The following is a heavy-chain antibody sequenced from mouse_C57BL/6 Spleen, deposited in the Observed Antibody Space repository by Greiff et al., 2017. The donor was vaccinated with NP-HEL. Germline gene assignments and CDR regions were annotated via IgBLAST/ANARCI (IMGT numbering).Heavy chain of an antibody. J-gene: IGHJ4*01. D-gene: IGHD1-1*01. CDR1: GFTFSSYA. Sequence: EVKLVESGGGLVKPGGSLKLSCAASGFTFSSYAMSWVRQTPEKRLEWVATISDGGSYTYYPDNVKGRFTLSRDNAKNNLYLQMSHLKSEDTAMYYCAREAHYYGSSLYYYAMDYWGQGTSVTVSS. CDR3: AREAHYYGSSLYYYAMDY. V-gene: IGHV5-4*01. CDR2: ISDGGSYT.